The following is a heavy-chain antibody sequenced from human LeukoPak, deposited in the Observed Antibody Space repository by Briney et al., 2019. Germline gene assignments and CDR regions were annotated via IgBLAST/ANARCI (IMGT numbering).Heavy chain of an antibody. J-gene: IGHJ4*02. CDR1: GFTFSDYY. CDR3: ARVSHSRVDY. Sequence: GGSLRLSCAASGFTFSDYYMTWIRQAPGKGLEWVSYISSSTGSAIYYTDSAKGRFTISRDNAKNSLFLQMNSLRAEDTAVYFCARVSHSRVDYWGQGTLVTVSS. CDR2: ISSSTGSAI. V-gene: IGHV3-11*01. D-gene: IGHD3-22*01.